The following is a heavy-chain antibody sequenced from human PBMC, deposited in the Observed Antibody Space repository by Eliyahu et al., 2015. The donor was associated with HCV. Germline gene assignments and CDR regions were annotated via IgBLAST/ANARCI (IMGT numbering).Heavy chain of an antibody. CDR2: IYYTGSA. CDR3: ARGTTLQTHEL. D-gene: IGHD2-15*01. CDR1: GDPISSGGYS. V-gene: IGHV4-31*03. Sequence: QGQLQESGPGLVKPSETLSLTCSVSGDPISSGGYSWSWIRQQPGKGLEWIGKIYYTGSAYYNPSLKSRVSISVDTSKNQLSLRVTSVTAADTAVYYCARGTTLQTHELWGQGTMVTVSS. J-gene: IGHJ4*02.